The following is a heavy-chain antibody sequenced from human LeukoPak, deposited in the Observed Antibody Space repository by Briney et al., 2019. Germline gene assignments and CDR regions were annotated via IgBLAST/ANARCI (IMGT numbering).Heavy chain of an antibody. CDR1: GFTFSSYA. Sequence: PGGSLRLSCAASGFTFSSYAMSWVRQAPGKGLEWVSAISGSGGSTYYADSVKGRFTISRDNSKNTLYLQMNSLRAEDTAVYYCAPSVRVAGTPLGYWGQGTLVTVSS. CDR2: ISGSGGST. D-gene: IGHD6-19*01. V-gene: IGHV3-23*01. J-gene: IGHJ4*02. CDR3: APSVRVAGTPLGY.